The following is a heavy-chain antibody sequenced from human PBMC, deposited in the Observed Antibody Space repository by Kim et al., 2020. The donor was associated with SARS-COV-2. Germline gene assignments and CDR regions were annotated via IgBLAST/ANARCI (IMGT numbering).Heavy chain of an antibody. V-gene: IGHV4-34*01. Sequence: SETLSLTCAVYGGSFSGYYWSWIRQPPGKGLEWIGEINHSGSTNYNPSLKSRVTISVDTSKNQFSLKLSSVTAADTAVYYCARGRVRYSYLGHYFDYWGQGTLVTVSS. CDR1: GGSFSGYY. CDR2: INHSGST. CDR3: ARGRVRYSYLGHYFDY. D-gene: IGHD5-18*01. J-gene: IGHJ4*02.